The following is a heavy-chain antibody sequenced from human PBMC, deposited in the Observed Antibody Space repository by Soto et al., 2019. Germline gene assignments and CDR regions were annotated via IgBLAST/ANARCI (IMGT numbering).Heavy chain of an antibody. CDR3: ARGVVIRSYYYYYMDV. Sequence: ASVKVSCKASGYTFTSYDINWVRQATGQGLEWMGWMNPNSGNTGYAQKFQGRVTMTRNTSISTAYMELSSLRSEDTAVYYCARGVVIRSYYYYYMDVWGKGTTVTVSS. J-gene: IGHJ6*03. V-gene: IGHV1-8*01. CDR1: GYTFTSYD. D-gene: IGHD3-22*01. CDR2: MNPNSGNT.